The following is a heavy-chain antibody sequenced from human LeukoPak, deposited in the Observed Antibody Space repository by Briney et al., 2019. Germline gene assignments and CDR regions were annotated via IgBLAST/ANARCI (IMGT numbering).Heavy chain of an antibody. D-gene: IGHD2-2*01. Sequence: PSETLSLTCTVSGGSISSSSYYWGWIRQPPGKGLEWIGSIYYSGSTYYNPSLKSRVTISVDTSKNQFSLKLSSVTAADTAVYYCASLQGYCSSTSCYDQFYFDYWGQGTLVTVSS. V-gene: IGHV4-39*07. CDR2: IYYSGST. J-gene: IGHJ4*02. CDR1: GGSISSSSYY. CDR3: ASLQGYCSSTSCYDQFYFDY.